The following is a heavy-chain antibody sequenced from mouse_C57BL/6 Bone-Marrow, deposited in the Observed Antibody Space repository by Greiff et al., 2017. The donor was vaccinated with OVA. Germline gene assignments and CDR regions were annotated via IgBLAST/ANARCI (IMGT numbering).Heavy chain of an antibody. Sequence: EVQLQQSGAELVRPGASVKLSCTASGFNIKDDYMHWVKQRPEQGLEWIGWIDPENGDTEYASKFQGKATITADTSSNTAYLQLSSLTSEDTAVDYCTPRGPWFAYWGQGTLVTVSA. CDR3: TPRGPWFAY. V-gene: IGHV14-4*01. CDR2: IDPENGDT. J-gene: IGHJ3*01. CDR1: GFNIKDDY.